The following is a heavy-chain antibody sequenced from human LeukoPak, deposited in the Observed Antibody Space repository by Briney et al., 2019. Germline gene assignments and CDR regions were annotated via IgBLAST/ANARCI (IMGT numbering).Heavy chain of an antibody. J-gene: IGHJ3*02. CDR3: ARDSGYDSDAFDI. D-gene: IGHD5-12*01. V-gene: IGHV1-69*13. Sequence: SENVSCKSSVGTFTSYAISWVRHAHGQGLEWMGGIIPIFGTANYAQKFQGRVTITADESTSTAYMELSSLRSEDTAVYYCARDSGYDSDAFDIWGQGTMVTVSS. CDR1: VGTFTSYA. CDR2: IIPIFGTA.